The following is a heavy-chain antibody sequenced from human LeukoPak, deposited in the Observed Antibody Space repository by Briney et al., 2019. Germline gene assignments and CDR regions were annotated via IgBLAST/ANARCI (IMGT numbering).Heavy chain of an antibody. CDR2: ISSSGSTI. CDR1: GFTFSSYE. Sequence: AGGSLRLSCAASGFTFSSYEMNWVRQAPGKGLEWVSYISSSGSTIYYADSVKGRFTISRDNAKSSLYLQLNSLRAEDTAVYYCARDFSVTMTTVTTGDYWGQGTLVTVSS. V-gene: IGHV3-48*03. CDR3: ARDFSVTMTTVTTGDY. J-gene: IGHJ4*02. D-gene: IGHD4-17*01.